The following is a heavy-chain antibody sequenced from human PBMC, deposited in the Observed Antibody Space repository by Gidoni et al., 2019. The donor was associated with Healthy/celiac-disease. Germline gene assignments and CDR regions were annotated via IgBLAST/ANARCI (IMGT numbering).Heavy chain of an antibody. V-gene: IGHV1-46*03. CDR2: TNPSGGST. CDR1: GYTFTSYY. CDR3: ARDVRGGAIDY. J-gene: IGHJ4*02. Sequence: QVQLVQSGAEVKKPGASVKVSCKASGYTFTSYYMHWVRQAPGQGLEWMGITNPSGGSTSYAQKFQGRVTMTRDTSTSTVYMELSSLRSEDTAVYYCARDVRGGAIDYWGQGTLVTVSS. D-gene: IGHD3-10*02.